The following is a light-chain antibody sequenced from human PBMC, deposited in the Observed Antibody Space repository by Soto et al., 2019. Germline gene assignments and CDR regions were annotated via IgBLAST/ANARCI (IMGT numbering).Light chain of an antibody. J-gene: IGLJ2*01. CDR1: SSNIGSNF. V-gene: IGLV1-51*01. CDR3: GTWDSSLSAV. CDR2: EDN. Sequence: QSVLTQPPSVSAAPGQKVTIYCSGSSSNIGSNFVSWYQQLPGTAPNLLIYEDNKRPSGIPDRFSGSKSGTSATLGITGLQTGDEADYYCGTWDSSLSAVFGGGTKVTVL.